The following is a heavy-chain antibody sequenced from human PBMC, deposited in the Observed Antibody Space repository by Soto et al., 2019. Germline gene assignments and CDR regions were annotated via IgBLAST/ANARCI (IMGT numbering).Heavy chain of an antibody. CDR3: ARAPSYYYDSSGYYYPYYFDY. D-gene: IGHD3-22*01. V-gene: IGHV4-34*01. J-gene: IGHJ4*02. CDR1: GGSFSVYY. Sequence: SETLSLTCAVYGGSFSVYYWSWIRQPPGKGLEWIGEINHSGSTNYNPSLKSRVTISVDMSKNQFSLKLSSVTAADTAVYYCARAPSYYYDSSGYYYPYYFDYWGQGTLVTVSS. CDR2: INHSGST.